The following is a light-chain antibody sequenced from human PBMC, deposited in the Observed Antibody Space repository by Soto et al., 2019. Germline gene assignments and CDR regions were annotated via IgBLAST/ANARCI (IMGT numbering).Light chain of an antibody. CDR3: QHYGAPPRP. CDR2: AAS. Sequence: DIVLTQSPDTLSLSPGERATLSCRASQTVTTNYFGWYQQKRGQPPRLVIYAASRRAAGIPDRFSGSRSGTDFTPTISRLEPEDFAVYFCQHYGAPPRPFGQGTKVEMK. CDR1: QTVTTNY. V-gene: IGKV3-20*01. J-gene: IGKJ1*01.